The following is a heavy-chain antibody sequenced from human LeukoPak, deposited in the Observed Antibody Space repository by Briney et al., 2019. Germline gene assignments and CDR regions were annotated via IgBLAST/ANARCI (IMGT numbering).Heavy chain of an antibody. D-gene: IGHD1-26*01. Sequence: GGSLRLSCAASGFTFSSYWMHWVRQAPGKGLVWVSRINSDGSSTSYADSVKGRFTISRDNAKNTLYLQMNSLRAEDTAVYYCAGVLSGSYYFDYWGQGTLVTVSS. CDR2: INSDGSST. V-gene: IGHV3-74*01. CDR1: GFTFSSYW. J-gene: IGHJ4*02. CDR3: AGVLSGSYYFDY.